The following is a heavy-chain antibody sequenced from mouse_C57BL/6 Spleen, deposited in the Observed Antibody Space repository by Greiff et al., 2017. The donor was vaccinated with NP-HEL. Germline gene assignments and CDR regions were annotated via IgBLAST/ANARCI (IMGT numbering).Heavy chain of an antibody. Sequence: QVQLKQSGAELVRPGTSVKVSCKASGYAFTNYLIEWVKQRPGQGLEWIGVINPGSGGTNYNEKFKGKATLTADKSSSTAYMQLSSLTSEDSAVYFCAREELTGTMDYWGQGTSVTVSS. CDR3: AREELTGTMDY. V-gene: IGHV1-54*01. D-gene: IGHD4-1*01. CDR1: GYAFTNYL. J-gene: IGHJ4*01. CDR2: INPGSGGT.